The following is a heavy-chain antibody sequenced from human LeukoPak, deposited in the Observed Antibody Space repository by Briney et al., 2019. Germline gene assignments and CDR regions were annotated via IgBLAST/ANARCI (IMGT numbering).Heavy chain of an antibody. Sequence: ASVKVSCKASGYTFTGYYMHWVRQAPGQGLEWMGWINPNSGGTNYAQKFQGRVTMTRDTSISTAYMELSRLRSDDTAVYYCARDGRIAARRGAWFDPWGQGTLVTVSS. CDR1: GYTFTGYY. CDR2: INPNSGGT. V-gene: IGHV1-2*02. CDR3: ARDGRIAARRGAWFDP. D-gene: IGHD6-6*01. J-gene: IGHJ5*02.